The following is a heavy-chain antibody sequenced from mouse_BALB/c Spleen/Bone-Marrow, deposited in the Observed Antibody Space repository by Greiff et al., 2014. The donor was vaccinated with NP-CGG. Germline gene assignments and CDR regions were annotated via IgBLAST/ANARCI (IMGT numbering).Heavy chain of an antibody. J-gene: IGHJ2*01. D-gene: IGHD1-2*01. CDR3: TNYGYD. Sequence: QVQLQQSWAGLVGPGASVKLSCKASCYTFPRYWVHLGKLGPGQVFEWIGEINPSNGDTNYNEKFKRKATLTVDKSSSTAYMQLSSLTSEDSAVYYCTNYGYDWGQGTALTVSS. CDR1: CYTFPRYW. CDR2: INPSNGDT. V-gene: IGHV1S16*01.